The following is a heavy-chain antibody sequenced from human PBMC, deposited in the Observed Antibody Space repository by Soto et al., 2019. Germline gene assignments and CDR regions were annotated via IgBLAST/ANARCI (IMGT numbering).Heavy chain of an antibody. Sequence: SETLSLTCTVSGGSISSGGYYWSWIRQHPGKGLEWIGYIYYSGSTYYNPSLKSRVTISVDTSKNQFSLKLSSVTAADTAVYYCARGRGGSYRFDYWGQGTLVTVSS. V-gene: IGHV4-31*03. CDR3: ARGRGGSYRFDY. CDR2: IYYSGST. J-gene: IGHJ4*02. D-gene: IGHD1-26*01. CDR1: GGSISSGGYY.